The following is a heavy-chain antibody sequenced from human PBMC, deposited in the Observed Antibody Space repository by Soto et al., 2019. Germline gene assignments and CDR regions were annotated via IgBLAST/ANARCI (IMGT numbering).Heavy chain of an antibody. CDR3: ARVRIAARLNYYYGMDV. CDR1: GGSISSYY. CDR2: IYYSGST. D-gene: IGHD6-6*01. J-gene: IGHJ6*02. Sequence: SETLSLTCTVSGGSISSYYWSWIRQPPGKGLEWIGYIYYSGSTNYNPSLKSRVTISVDTFKNQFSLKLSSVTAADTAVYYCARVRIAARLNYYYGMDVWGQGTTVTVSS. V-gene: IGHV4-59*01.